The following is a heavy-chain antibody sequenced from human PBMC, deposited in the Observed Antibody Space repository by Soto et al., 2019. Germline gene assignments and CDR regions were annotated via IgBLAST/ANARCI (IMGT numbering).Heavy chain of an antibody. CDR2: IWYDGSNK. J-gene: IGHJ6*02. V-gene: IGHV3-33*01. CDR3: ARERAGYYYDSNGYGMAV. D-gene: IGHD3-22*01. Sequence: SPRICCAASGYTFSSYGMHWVRQAPGKRLEWVAVIWYDGSNKYYADSVKGRFTISRDNSKNTLYLQMNSLRAEDTAVYYCARERAGYYYDSNGYGMAVWGQETTVSGS. CDR1: GYTFSSYG.